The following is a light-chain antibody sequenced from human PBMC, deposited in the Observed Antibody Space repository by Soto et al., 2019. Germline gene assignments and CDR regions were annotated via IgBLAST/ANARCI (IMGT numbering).Light chain of an antibody. Sequence: DIQMTQSPSSLSASVGDRVTITCQASQELRNYLNWYQQKPGKAPHLLIYDASNLQTGVPSRFSGSGSGTDFTLTITNLQPEDIATYYCQQYDNLPVFGQGTRLEIK. CDR1: QELRNY. CDR2: DAS. J-gene: IGKJ5*01. CDR3: QQYDNLPV. V-gene: IGKV1-33*01.